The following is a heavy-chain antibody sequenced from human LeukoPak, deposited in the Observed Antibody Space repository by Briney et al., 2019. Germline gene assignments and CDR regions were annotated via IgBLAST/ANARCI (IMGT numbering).Heavy chain of an antibody. J-gene: IGHJ6*03. Sequence: ASVKVSCKASGYTFTGYYMHWVRQAPGQGLEWMGWINPNSGGTNYAQKFQGRVTMTRDTSISTAYMELSRLRSDDTAVYYCARKGALYYYYYMDVWGKGTTVTVSS. V-gene: IGHV1-2*02. CDR2: INPNSGGT. D-gene: IGHD1-26*01. CDR3: ARKGALYYYYYMDV. CDR1: GYTFTGYY.